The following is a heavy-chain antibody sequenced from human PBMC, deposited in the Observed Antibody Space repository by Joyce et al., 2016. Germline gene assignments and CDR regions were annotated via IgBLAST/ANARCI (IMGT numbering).Heavy chain of an antibody. Sequence: QVHLQESGPGLVEPSGTLSVTCTISSYSVTNDNWWSWVRQSPDKGLEWIGEIHHSGRSIYNPSLNCRVSMSVDKTKNQLSLTLNSVTSADSAIYYCTKNAAYYLDFWGRRTLVTVSS. CDR1: SYSVTNDNW. V-gene: IGHV4-4*02. CDR3: TKNAAYYLDF. CDR2: IHHSGRS. D-gene: IGHD6-13*01. J-gene: IGHJ4*02.